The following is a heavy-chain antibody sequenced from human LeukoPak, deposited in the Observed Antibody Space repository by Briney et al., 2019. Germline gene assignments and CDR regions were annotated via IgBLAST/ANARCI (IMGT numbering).Heavy chain of an antibody. CDR2: TYYRSKWYS. Sequence: SQTLSLTCAISGDSVSSNSAAWTWIRQSPSRGLEWLGRTYYRSKWYSDYAVSVKSRITINPDTSKNQFSLQLNSVTPEDTAVYYCARGFRKQWLGHYFDYWGQGTLVTVSS. V-gene: IGHV6-1*01. J-gene: IGHJ4*02. D-gene: IGHD6-19*01. CDR1: GDSVSSNSAA. CDR3: ARGFRKQWLGHYFDY.